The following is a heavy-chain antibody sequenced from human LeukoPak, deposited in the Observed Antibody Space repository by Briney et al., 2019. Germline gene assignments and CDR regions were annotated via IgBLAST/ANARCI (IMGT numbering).Heavy chain of an antibody. CDR2: IYSGGTT. D-gene: IGHD1-14*01. CDR1: GFTVSSTY. J-gene: IGHJ4*02. V-gene: IGHV3-53*01. CDR3: AREERNGPNRGYYFDY. Sequence: GGSLRLSCAASGFTVSSTYMSWVRQAPGKGLEWVSVIYSGGTTYYADSVKGRFTISRDNSKNTLYLQMNSLRAEDTAVYYCAREERNGPNRGYYFDYWGQGTLVTVSS.